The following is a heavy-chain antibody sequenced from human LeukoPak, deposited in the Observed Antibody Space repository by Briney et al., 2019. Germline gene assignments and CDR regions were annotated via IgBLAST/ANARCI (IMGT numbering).Heavy chain of an antibody. CDR1: GFTFSKYA. CDR2: VSGSGGVT. V-gene: IGHV3-23*01. D-gene: IGHD6-6*01. CDR3: ATFLAVIAARDSLYFQY. Sequence: GGSLRLSCGASGFTFSKYAMSWVRQAPGKGLEWASGVSGSGGVTYYADSVKGRFTISRDNSKNTLHLQMNSLRAEDTAVYYCATFLAVIAARDSLYFQYWGQGTLVSVSS. J-gene: IGHJ1*01.